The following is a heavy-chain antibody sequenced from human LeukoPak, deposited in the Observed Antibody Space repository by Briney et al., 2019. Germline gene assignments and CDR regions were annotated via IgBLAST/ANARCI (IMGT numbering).Heavy chain of an antibody. V-gene: IGHV3-21*01. CDR3: ARSSSGLPVN. Sequence: PGGSLRLSRAASGFTFSSNSMNWVRQAPGKGLEWVSSISSSSSYIYYADSVKGRFTISRDNAKNSLYLQMNSLRAEDTAAYYCARSSSGLPVNWGQGTLVTVSS. CDR2: ISSSSSYI. D-gene: IGHD3-10*01. J-gene: IGHJ4*02. CDR1: GFTFSSNS.